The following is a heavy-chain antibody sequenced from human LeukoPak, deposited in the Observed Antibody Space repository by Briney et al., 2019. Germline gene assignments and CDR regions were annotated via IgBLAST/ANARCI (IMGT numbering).Heavy chain of an antibody. V-gene: IGHV3-33*01. Sequence: GGSLRLSCAASGFSFSTYGMHWVRQAPGKGLEWVALIWNAGTNTYYADSVKGRFTISRDNSKNTLYLQMNSLRAGDTAVYYCAGDTPPGGDYYFDYWGQGTLVIVSS. CDR3: AGDTPPGGDYYFDY. J-gene: IGHJ4*02. CDR2: IWNAGTNT. CDR1: GFSFSTYG. D-gene: IGHD3-16*01.